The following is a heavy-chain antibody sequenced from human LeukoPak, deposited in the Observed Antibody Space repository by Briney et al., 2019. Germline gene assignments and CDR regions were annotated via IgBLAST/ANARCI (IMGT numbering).Heavy chain of an antibody. CDR3: GLAAAVN. CDR2: IDPSGGST. V-gene: IGHV1-46*01. CDR1: GYTFTNHY. Sequence: GASVKVSFKASGYTFTNHYMHWGRQAPGQGLEWMGIIDPSGGSTSYAQKFQGRVTMTRDTSTSTVYMELSSLRSEDTAVYYCGLAAAVNWGQGTLVTVSS. J-gene: IGHJ4*02. D-gene: IGHD6-13*01.